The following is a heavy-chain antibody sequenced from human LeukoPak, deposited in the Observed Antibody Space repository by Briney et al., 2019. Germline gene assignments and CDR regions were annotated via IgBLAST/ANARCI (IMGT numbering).Heavy chain of an antibody. D-gene: IGHD6-6*01. J-gene: IGHJ4*02. Sequence: LSETLSLTCTASGGSISSGGYYWSWIRQHPGKGLEWIGYIYYSGSTYYNPSLKSRVTISVDTSKNQFSLKLSSVTAADTAVYYCAREEWRYSNSPGGLDYWGQGTLVTVSS. CDR3: AREEWRYSNSPGGLDY. CDR2: IYYSGST. V-gene: IGHV4-31*03. CDR1: GGSISSGGYY.